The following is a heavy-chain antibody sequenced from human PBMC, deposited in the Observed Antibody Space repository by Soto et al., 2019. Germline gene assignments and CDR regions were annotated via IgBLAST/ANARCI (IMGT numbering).Heavy chain of an antibody. J-gene: IGHJ6*02. CDR3: ARGKSSGYKFGHRNFFSYSMDL. CDR1: SGSLSAHY. Sequence: SLTCAVFSGSLSAHYWTWVRQSPGKGLEWIGEIHPSGSTDSSASLKSRVTLSLDTSTSQFSLQVTSVTAADAGVYYCARGKSSGYKFGHRNFFSYSMDLWGQGTLATVS. V-gene: IGHV4-34*01. D-gene: IGHD5-18*01. CDR2: IHPSGST.